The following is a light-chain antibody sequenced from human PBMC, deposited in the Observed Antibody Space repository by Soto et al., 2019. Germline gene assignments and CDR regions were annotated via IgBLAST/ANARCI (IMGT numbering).Light chain of an antibody. CDR1: QSVSDNS. Sequence: ELVLTQSPGTLSLSPGERATLSCRASQSVSDNSLAWYQQSPGQAPRLLIYGASSRATGIPDRFSGSGSGTDFTLTIGRLEPEDFAVYYCQQYDSSPRTFGQGAKVDIK. J-gene: IGKJ1*01. CDR3: QQYDSSPRT. V-gene: IGKV3-20*01. CDR2: GAS.